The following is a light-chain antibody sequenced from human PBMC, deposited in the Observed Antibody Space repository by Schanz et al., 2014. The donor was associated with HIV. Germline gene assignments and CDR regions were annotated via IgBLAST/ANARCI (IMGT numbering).Light chain of an antibody. Sequence: QSALTQPSSVSGSPGQSITISCTGTSSNVGGYDYVSWYQQPPGKAPKLIIYDFSNRPSGISYRFSGSKSGNTASLTISGLQAEDEGDYYCSSYTSTNTLVVFGGGTRLTVL. CDR3: SSYTSTNTLVV. J-gene: IGLJ2*01. V-gene: IGLV2-14*03. CDR2: DFS. CDR1: SSNVGGYDY.